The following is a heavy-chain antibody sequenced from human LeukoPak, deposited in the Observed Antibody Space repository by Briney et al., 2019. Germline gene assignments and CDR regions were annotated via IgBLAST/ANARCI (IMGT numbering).Heavy chain of an antibody. D-gene: IGHD3-10*01. CDR1: GYTFTSYG. V-gene: IGHV1-8*01. CDR3: ARGSLWFAEERAPGGSN. Sequence: ASVKVSCKASGYTFTSYGINWVRQATGQGLEWMGWMNPNSGNTGYAQKFQGRVTMTRNTSISTAYMELSSLRSEDTAVYYCARGSLWFAEERAPGGSNWGQGTLVTVSS. CDR2: MNPNSGNT. J-gene: IGHJ4*02.